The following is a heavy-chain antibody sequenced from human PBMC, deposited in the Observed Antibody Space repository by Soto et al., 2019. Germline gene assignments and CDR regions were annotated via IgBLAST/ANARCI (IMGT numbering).Heavy chain of an antibody. V-gene: IGHV4-39*01. J-gene: IGHJ5*02. CDR3: ARLVVVSRVANA. CDR2: VFYNGTT. D-gene: IGHD2-15*01. CDR1: GGSINTNNYY. Sequence: SETLSLTCPVSGGSINTNNYYWGWVRQPPGKGLEWIGSVFYNGTTYYSPSLKSRVTISLATSRTQFSLKRDSVTAADTAVYYCARLVVVSRVANAWGQGTLVTVSS.